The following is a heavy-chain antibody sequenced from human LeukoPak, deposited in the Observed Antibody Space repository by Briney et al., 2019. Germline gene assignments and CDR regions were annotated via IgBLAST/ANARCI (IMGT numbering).Heavy chain of an antibody. V-gene: IGHV4-59*08. CDR1: GGSISSYY. J-gene: IGHJ4*02. CDR2: IYYSGST. D-gene: IGHD3-10*01. Sequence: PSETLSLTCTVSGGSISSYYWSWIRQPPGKGLEWIGYIYYSGSTNYNPSLKSRVTISVDTSKNQFSLKLSSVTAADTAVYYCARHGSGSYYHYWGQGTLVTVSS. CDR3: ARHGSGSYYHY.